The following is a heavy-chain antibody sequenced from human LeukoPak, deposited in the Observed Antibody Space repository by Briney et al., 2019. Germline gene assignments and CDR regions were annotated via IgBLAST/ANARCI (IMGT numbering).Heavy chain of an antibody. CDR2: IKQDGSEK. Sequence: GGSLRLSCAASGFTFSSYSMNWVRQAPGKGLEWVANIKQDGSEKYYVDSVKGRFTISRDNAKNSLYLQMNSLRPEDTAVYYFAKGSGYGAQSYSNYRDFWGKGPTVTISS. V-gene: IGHV3-7*01. CDR1: GFTFSSYS. J-gene: IGHJ6*03. CDR3: AKGSGYGAQSYSNYRDF. D-gene: IGHD5-12*01.